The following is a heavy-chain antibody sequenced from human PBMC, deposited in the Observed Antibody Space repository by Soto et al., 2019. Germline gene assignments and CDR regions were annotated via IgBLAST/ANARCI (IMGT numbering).Heavy chain of an antibody. CDR2: INQSGIS. J-gene: IGHJ2*01. V-gene: IGHV4-34*01. CDR1: GGSFSGYY. Sequence: SSETLSLTCAVYGGSFSGYYWSWIRQPPGKGLEWIGEINQSGISKYNPSLKSRVTISLDTSKKQFSVTMRSVTAADTAMYYCARGLKIAGAHWYFDLWGRGAQVTVSS. CDR3: ARGLKIAGAHWYFDL. D-gene: IGHD6-13*01.